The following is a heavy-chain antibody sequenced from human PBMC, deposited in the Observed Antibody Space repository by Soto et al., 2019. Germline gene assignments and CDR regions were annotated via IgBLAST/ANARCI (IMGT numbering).Heavy chain of an antibody. Sequence: EVQLVESGGGLVQPGGSLRLSCAASGFTFSSYSINWVRQAPGKGLEWVSSISSSSSTIYYADSVKGRFTISRDNAKNSLYLQMNSLRDEDTAVYYCAKDGYSYGRPSAFDYWGQGTLVTVSS. D-gene: IGHD5-18*01. CDR1: GFTFSSYS. J-gene: IGHJ4*02. CDR2: ISSSSSTI. CDR3: AKDGYSYGRPSAFDY. V-gene: IGHV3-48*02.